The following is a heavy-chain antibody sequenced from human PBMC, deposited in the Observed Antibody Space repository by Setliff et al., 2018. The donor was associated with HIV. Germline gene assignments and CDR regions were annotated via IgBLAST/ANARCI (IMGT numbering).Heavy chain of an antibody. J-gene: IGHJ6*03. CDR3: ARIVRWELVATSTFFYYYMDV. D-gene: IGHD1-26*01. V-gene: IGHV4-59*08. CDR1: GGSINNYY. Sequence: SLTCTVSGGSINNYYWSWIQQPPGKGLEWIGYIYYSGSTHHNPSLESRVATSVDTSKNQFSLKLSSVTAADTAVYYCARIVRWELVATSTFFYYYMDVWGKGTTVTVSS. CDR2: IYYSGST.